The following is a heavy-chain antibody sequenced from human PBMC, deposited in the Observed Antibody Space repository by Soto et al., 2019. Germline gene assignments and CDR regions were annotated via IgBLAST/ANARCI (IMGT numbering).Heavy chain of an antibody. CDR3: ARGPTGWFGYDY. D-gene: IGHD3-10*01. CDR1: GFTFSSSW. Sequence: EVQLVESGGGLVQPGGSLRLSCAASGFTFSSSWMHWVRQAPGKGLVWVSRINSGASTTNYADSVKGRFTISRDNAKNTLYLQMDSLTAEDMAVNYCARGPTGWFGYDYWGQGTLVTVSS. J-gene: IGHJ4*02. CDR2: INSGASTT. V-gene: IGHV3-74*01.